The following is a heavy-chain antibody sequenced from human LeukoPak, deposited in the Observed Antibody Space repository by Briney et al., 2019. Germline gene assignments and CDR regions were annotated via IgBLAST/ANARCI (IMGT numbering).Heavy chain of an antibody. D-gene: IGHD3-22*01. CDR3: ARDSYYYDSSGYPDAFDI. CDR2: IYYSGST. Sequence: SETLSLTCTVSGGSISSGGYYWSWIRQHPGKGLEWIGYIYYSGSTYYNPSLKSRVTISVDTSKNQFSLKLSSVTAADTAVYYCARDSYYYDSSGYPDAFDIWGQGTMVTVSS. CDR1: GGSISSGGYY. J-gene: IGHJ3*02. V-gene: IGHV4-31*03.